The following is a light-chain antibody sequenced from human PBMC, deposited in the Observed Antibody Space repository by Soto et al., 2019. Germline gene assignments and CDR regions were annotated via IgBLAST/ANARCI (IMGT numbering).Light chain of an antibody. CDR1: QSVSSN. J-gene: IGKJ5*01. CDR3: QQYNSWPPIT. V-gene: IGKV3-15*01. Sequence: EIVMTQSPATLSVSPWEGGTLSGRSSQSVSSNLAWYQQTPGQAPRLLIYGSSTRATAIPARFSRSGSGTEFTLPISGLQSEDFAVYYCQQYNSWPPITVGQVTRLEIK. CDR2: GSS.